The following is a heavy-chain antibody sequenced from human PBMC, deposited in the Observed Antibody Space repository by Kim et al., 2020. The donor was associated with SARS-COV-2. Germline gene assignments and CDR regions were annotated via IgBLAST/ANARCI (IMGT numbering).Heavy chain of an antibody. CDR1: GYTFTGYY. CDR3: ARGGLWFGSGDWFDP. Sequence: ASVKVSCKASGYTFTGYYMHWVRQAPGQGLEWMGWINPNSGGTNYAQKFQGRVTMTRDTSISTAYMELSRLRSDDTAVYYCARGGLWFGSGDWFDPWGQGTLVTVSS. D-gene: IGHD3-10*01. V-gene: IGHV1-2*02. CDR2: INPNSGGT. J-gene: IGHJ5*02.